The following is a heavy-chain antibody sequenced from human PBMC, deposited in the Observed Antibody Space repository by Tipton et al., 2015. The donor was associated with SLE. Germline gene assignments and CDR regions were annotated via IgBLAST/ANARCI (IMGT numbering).Heavy chain of an antibody. D-gene: IGHD5-24*01. CDR1: GYSFPDYW. V-gene: IGHV5-51*01. CDR3: TKHGDNFRYAY. CDR2: IYPRDSDT. Sequence: QLVQSGGEVKKAGESLKISCKGFGYSFPDYWIGWVRQMPGEGLEWMGIIYPRDSDTRYSPSFKGQVTISVDKSISTAYLQWSSLKASDTAMYYCTKHGDNFRYAYWGQGTLVTVSS. J-gene: IGHJ4*02.